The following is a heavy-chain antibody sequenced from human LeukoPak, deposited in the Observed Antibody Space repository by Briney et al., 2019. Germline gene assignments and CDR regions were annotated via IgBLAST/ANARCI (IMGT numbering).Heavy chain of an antibody. CDR3: ARDNDNPFCSSTSCYFDY. J-gene: IGHJ4*02. CDR1: GFTFGSYR. CDR2: ISSSSSYI. V-gene: IGHV3-21*01. Sequence: PGGSLRLSCAASGFTFGSYRMNWARQAPGKGLEWVSSISSSSSYIYYADSVKGRFTISRDNAKNSLYLQMNSLRAEDTAVYYCARDNDNPFCSSTSCYFDYWGQGTLVTVSS. D-gene: IGHD2-2*01.